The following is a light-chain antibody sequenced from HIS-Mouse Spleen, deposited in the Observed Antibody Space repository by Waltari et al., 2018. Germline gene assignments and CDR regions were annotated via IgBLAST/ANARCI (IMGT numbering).Light chain of an antibody. CDR1: SSNIGSNY. J-gene: IGLJ3*02. V-gene: IGLV1-47*01. CDR2: RNN. Sequence: QSVLTQPPSASGTPGQGVTISCSGSSSNIGSNYVYSYQQLPGTAPKLLIYRNNQRPSGVPDRFSGSKSGTSASLAISGLRSEDEADYYCAAWDDSLSGPVFGGGTKLTVL. CDR3: AAWDDSLSGPV.